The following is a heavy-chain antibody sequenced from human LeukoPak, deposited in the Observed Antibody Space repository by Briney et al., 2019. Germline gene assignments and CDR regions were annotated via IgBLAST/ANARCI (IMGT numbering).Heavy chain of an antibody. CDR1: GGTFSSYA. CDR2: LIPIFGTA. V-gene: IGHV1-69*13. Sequence: ASVKVSCKASGGTFSSYAISWVRQAPGPGREWMGGLIPIFGTANYEPKFQGGVPITADESTSTAYMELSSLRSEDTAVYYWAKSFVAAGIDYYYIDVWGKGTTVTVSS. CDR3: AKSFVAAGIDYYYIDV. D-gene: IGHD6-13*01. J-gene: IGHJ6*03.